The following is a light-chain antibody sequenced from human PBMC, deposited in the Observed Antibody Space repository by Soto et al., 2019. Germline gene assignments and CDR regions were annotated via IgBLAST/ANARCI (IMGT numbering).Light chain of an antibody. CDR1: QTIYSN. J-gene: IGKJ2*01. CDR3: QQYGNFPYT. V-gene: IGKV3-20*01. Sequence: IVMTQSPSTLSVSPGERSTLSCMAGQTIYSNVAWYQQRPGQAPRLLIYGASSRATGVPDRVSGSGSGTDFTLTINRLEPEDFAVYYCQQYGNFPYTLGQGTKVDIK. CDR2: GAS.